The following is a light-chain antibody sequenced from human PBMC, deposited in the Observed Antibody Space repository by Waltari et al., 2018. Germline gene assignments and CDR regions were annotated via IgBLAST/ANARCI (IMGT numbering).Light chain of an antibody. CDR1: SGHSSYT. J-gene: IGLJ2*01. Sequence: QLVVTQSPSASASLGASVKLTCSLSSGHSSYTIAWHQKQPEKGPRYVMKVNSDGSHDKGDGIPDRFSGSSSGAERYLTISSLQSEDEADYYCQAWDSVIHVVFGGGTKLTVL. V-gene: IGLV4-69*01. CDR2: VNSDGSH. CDR3: QAWDSVIHVV.